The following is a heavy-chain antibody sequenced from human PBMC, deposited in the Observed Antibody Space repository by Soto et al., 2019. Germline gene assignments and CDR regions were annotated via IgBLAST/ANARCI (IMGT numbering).Heavy chain of an antibody. V-gene: IGHV3-23*01. CDR1: GFTFTTYD. D-gene: IGHD1-1*01. CDR2: VTTTGDNT. Sequence: EMQLLESGGALVQPGGSLRLSCAASGFTFTTYDMSWVRQAPGKGLEWVSTVTTTGDNTYYADSVKGRFSISRDNCKNTLYLQMNSLRVEDTALYYCAKHWDDWGQGTLVTVSS. CDR3: AKHWDD. J-gene: IGHJ1*01.